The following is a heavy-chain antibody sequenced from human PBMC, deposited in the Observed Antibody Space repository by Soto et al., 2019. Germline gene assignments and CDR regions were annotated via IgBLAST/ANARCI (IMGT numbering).Heavy chain of an antibody. D-gene: IGHD6-13*01. V-gene: IGHV3-30*18. J-gene: IGHJ5*01. CDR3: PKDWGSSGWFNWFES. Sequence: QVQLVESGGGVVQPGTSLRLSCVVSGFTLSNTGVHWVRQAPGKGLEWVAMISHDGFSQHYVDSVRGRFTISRDNSKNTLYLQMDSLRPEDTCVYYCPKDWGSSGWFNWFESWGQGTLVIVSS. CDR2: ISHDGFSQ. CDR1: GFTLSNTG.